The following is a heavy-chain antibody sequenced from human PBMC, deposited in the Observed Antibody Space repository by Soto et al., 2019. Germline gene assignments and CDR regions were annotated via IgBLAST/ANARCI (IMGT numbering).Heavy chain of an antibody. D-gene: IGHD2-21*01. CDR3: AKCAVLSTTSGGWCNWFDP. V-gene: IGHV3-23*01. Sequence: SLRLSCAASGFTFSSYAMNWIRKAPGKGLEWGSAVSGSGYGTHYAESVRGPFTIARDNSKSTVYLQMNSLRGEDAAVYYCAKCAVLSTTSGGWCNWFDPWGQGTLVTVSS. J-gene: IGHJ5*02. CDR1: GFTFSSYA. CDR2: VSGSGYGT.